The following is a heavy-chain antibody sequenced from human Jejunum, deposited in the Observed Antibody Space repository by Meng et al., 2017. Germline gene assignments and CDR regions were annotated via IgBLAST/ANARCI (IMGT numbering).Heavy chain of an antibody. Sequence: QVQLQEPGPGLLKPSQTLSLTCTVSGGSLRTGAYYWSWIRQHPGKGLEWIGYIYYTGSTFYNPSLKSRVSISLETSKNQFSLKVTSVTAADTAFYYCARLGITETIGGFDPWGQGILVTVSS. J-gene: IGHJ5*02. D-gene: IGHD1-7*01. CDR3: ARLGITETIGGFDP. CDR1: GGSLRTGAYY. V-gene: IGHV4-31*03. CDR2: IYYTGST.